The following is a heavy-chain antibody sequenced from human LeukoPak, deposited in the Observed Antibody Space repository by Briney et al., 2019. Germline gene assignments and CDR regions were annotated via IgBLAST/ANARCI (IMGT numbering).Heavy chain of an antibody. CDR1: GYSISSGHY. J-gene: IGHJ3*02. V-gene: IGHV4-38-2*01. Sequence: SETLSLTCAVSGYSISSGHYWGWIRQPPGKGLELIGSIYHSGSAYYTPSLKSRVTISVDTSKNQFSLKLSSVTAADTAVYYCARGDWNTMIGDAFDIWGQGTMVTVSS. CDR2: IYHSGSA. CDR3: ARGDWNTMIGDAFDI. D-gene: IGHD3-22*01.